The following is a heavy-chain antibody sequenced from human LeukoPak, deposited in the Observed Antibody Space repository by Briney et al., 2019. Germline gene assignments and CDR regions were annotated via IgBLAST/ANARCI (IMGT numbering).Heavy chain of an antibody. J-gene: IGHJ4*02. V-gene: IGHV1-18*01. CDR1: GYTFTSYG. Sequence: GASVKVSCKASGYTFTSYGISWVRQAPGQGLEWMGWISAYNGNTNYAQKFQGRVTMTRDTSTSTVYMELSSLRSEDTAVYYCARDDSQLPLNYWGQGTLVTVSS. CDR3: ARDDSQLPLNY. CDR2: ISAYNGNT. D-gene: IGHD5-18*01.